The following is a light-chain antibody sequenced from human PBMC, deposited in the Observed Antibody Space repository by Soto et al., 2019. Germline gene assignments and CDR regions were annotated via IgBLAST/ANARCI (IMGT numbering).Light chain of an antibody. CDR1: QSISSW. J-gene: IGKJ2*01. CDR2: DAS. Sequence: DIQMTQSPSTLSASVGDRVTITCRASQSISSWLAWYQQKPGKAPKLLIYDASSLESGVPSRFSGSGSGTEFTLTISSLQPDDFATYYCQQYINWPAYSFGPGTKLEMK. CDR3: QQYINWPAYS. V-gene: IGKV1-5*01.